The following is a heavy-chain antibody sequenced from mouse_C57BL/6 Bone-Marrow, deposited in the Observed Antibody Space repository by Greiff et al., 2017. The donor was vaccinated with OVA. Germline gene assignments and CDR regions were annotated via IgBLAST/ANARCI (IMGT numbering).Heavy chain of an antibody. D-gene: IGHD2-4*01. J-gene: IGHJ2*01. CDR2: ISDGGSYT. V-gene: IGHV5-4*01. Sequence: DVHLVESGGGLVKPGGSLKLSCAASGFTFSSYAMSWVRQTPEKRLEWVATISDGGSYTYYPDNVKGRFTISRDNAKNNLYLQMSHLKSEDTAMYYCARDRYDYGFDYWGQGTTLTVSS. CDR1: GFTFSSYA. CDR3: ARDRYDYGFDY.